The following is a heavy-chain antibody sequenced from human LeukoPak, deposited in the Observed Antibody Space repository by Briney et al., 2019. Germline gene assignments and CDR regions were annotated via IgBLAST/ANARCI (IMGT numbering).Heavy chain of an antibody. CDR2: MSPNSGNT. CDR1: GYTFTSYD. V-gene: IGHV1-8*01. J-gene: IGHJ4*02. Sequence: GASVKVSCKASGYTFTSYDINWVRQATGQGLEWMGWMSPNSGNTGYAQKFQGRVTMTRNTSISTAYMELSSLRSEDTAVYYCARVFGDWNYDPEYYFDYWGQGTLVTVSS. CDR3: ARVFGDWNYDPEYYFDY. D-gene: IGHD1-7*01.